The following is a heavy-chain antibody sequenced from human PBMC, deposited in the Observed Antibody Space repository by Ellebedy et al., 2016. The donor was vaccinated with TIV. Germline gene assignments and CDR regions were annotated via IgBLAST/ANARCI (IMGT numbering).Heavy chain of an antibody. CDR3: ACWSGDWNGPFDY. V-gene: IGHV3-23*01. J-gene: IGHJ4*02. CDR1: GSPFKNHA. D-gene: IGHD2-21*02. CDR2: ISGGGRTP. Sequence: PGGSLRLSCAASGSPFKNHAVSLVRQAPGKGLQWVSAISGGGRTPSYADSVKGRFTISRDNSKDTLYLEMKSLRAEDTAVYYCACWSGDWNGPFDYWGPGTLVTVST.